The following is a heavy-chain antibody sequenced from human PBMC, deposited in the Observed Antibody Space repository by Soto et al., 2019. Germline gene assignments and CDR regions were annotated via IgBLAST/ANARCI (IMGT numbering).Heavy chain of an antibody. CDR1: GGSISSYY. J-gene: IGHJ4*02. D-gene: IGHD5-18*01. CDR3: ATSYSSKGDYFDY. CDR2: IYYSGST. Sequence: SETLSLTCTVSGGSISSYYWSWIRQPPGKGLEWIGYIYYSGSTNYNPSLKSRVTISVDTSKNQFSLKLSSVTAADTAVYYCATSYSSKGDYFDYWGQGTLVNVSS. V-gene: IGHV4-59*01.